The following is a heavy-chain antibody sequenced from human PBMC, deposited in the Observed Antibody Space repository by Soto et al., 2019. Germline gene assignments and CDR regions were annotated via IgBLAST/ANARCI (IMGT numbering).Heavy chain of an antibody. V-gene: IGHV4-61*01. D-gene: IGHD2-2*01. CDR2: IYYSGST. CDR3: ARRVRASCCQACNWFDP. Sequence: PSETLSLTCTVSGGSVSSCSYYWSWIRQPPGKGLEWIGSIYYSGSTNYNPSLKSRVTISVDTSKNQFSLKLSSVTAADTAVYYCARRVRASCCQACNWFDPWGQGTLVTVS. J-gene: IGHJ5*02. CDR1: GGSVSSCSYY.